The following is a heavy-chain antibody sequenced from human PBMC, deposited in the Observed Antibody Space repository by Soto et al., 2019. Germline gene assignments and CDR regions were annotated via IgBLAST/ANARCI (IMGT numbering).Heavy chain of an antibody. J-gene: IGHJ4*02. CDR2: INAGNGNT. D-gene: IGHD2-21*02. Sequence: QVQLVQSGAEEKKPGASVKVSCKASGYTFTSYAMHWVRQAPGQRLEWMGWINAGNGNTKYSQKFQGRVTITRDTSASRAYMALSSLRSEDTAVYYFARSIVVVTARDYWGQGTLVTVSS. V-gene: IGHV1-3*05. CDR1: GYTFTSYA. CDR3: ARSIVVVTARDY.